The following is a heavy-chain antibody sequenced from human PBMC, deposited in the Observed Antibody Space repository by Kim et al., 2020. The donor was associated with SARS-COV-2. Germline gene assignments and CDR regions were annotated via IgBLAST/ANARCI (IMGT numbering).Heavy chain of an antibody. V-gene: IGHV6-1*01. D-gene: IGHD3-10*01. Sequence: SQTLSLTCAISGDSVSSNSAAWNWIRQSPSRGLEWLGRTYYRSKWYNDYAVSVKSRITINPDTSKNQFSLQLNSVTPEDTAVYYCARETGGLLWFVESGTGTPSNGVYYYYSGIDVWGQGATVTASS. CDR3: ARETGGLLWFVESGTGTPSNGVYYYYSGIDV. J-gene: IGHJ6*02. CDR1: GDSVSSNSAA. CDR2: TYYRSKWYN.